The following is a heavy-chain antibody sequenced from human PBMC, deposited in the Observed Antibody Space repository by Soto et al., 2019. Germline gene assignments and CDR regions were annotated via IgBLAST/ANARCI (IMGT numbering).Heavy chain of an antibody. V-gene: IGHV4-59*08. Sequence: PSETLSLTCTVSGGSINSYYWSWSRQPPGKGLEWIGYIYYSGSTNYNPSLKSRVTISVDTSKNQFSLKLSSVTAADTAVYYCARHLGYCSSTSCYPWFDPWGQGTLVTVSS. D-gene: IGHD2-2*03. CDR3: ARHLGYCSSTSCYPWFDP. CDR1: GGSINSYY. J-gene: IGHJ5*02. CDR2: IYYSGST.